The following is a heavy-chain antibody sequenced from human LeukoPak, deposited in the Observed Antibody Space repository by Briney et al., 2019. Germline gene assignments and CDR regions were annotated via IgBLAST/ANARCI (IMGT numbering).Heavy chain of an antibody. J-gene: IGHJ3*02. Sequence: PGGSLRLSCAASGFTFDDYAMHWVRQAPGKGLEWASGISWNSGSIGYADSVKGRFTISRDNAKNSLYLQMNSLRAEDTALYYCVKAYCSSTSCYTDDAFDIWGQGTMVTVSS. CDR3: VKAYCSSTSCYTDDAFDI. V-gene: IGHV3-9*01. CDR1: GFTFDDYA. D-gene: IGHD2-2*02. CDR2: ISWNSGSI.